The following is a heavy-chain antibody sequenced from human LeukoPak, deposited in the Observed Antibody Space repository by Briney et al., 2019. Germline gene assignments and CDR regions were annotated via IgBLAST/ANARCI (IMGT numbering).Heavy chain of an antibody. CDR1: GFTFSYFA. V-gene: IGHV3-64*02. Sequence: PGGSLRLSCAASGFTFSYFAMHWVRQAPGKGLEYISAVSSNGDKTYYADSVKGRFSISRDNSKNTLYLQMGSLRAEDKAVYYCARGGYCSTTSCCEGSGDYYYGMDVWGRGTTVTVSS. CDR2: VSSNGDKT. J-gene: IGHJ6*04. CDR3: ARGGYCSTTSCCEGSGDYYYGMDV. D-gene: IGHD2-2*01.